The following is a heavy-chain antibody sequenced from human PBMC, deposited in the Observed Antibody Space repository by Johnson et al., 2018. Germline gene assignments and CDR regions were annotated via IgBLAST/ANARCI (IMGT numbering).Heavy chain of an antibody. D-gene: IGHD4-17*01. V-gene: IGHV3-66*01. Sequence: VQLVQSGGGLVQPGGSLRLSCAASGFTFSTYSMTWVRQAPGKGLEWVSVTFTGGHTYYADSVRGRFTVSRDNSKNTLYLQMNSLRAEGTALYYCARGRNDFGGYYYYYYMDVWGNGTPVTVS. J-gene: IGHJ6*03. CDR1: GFTFSTYS. CDR2: TFTGGHT. CDR3: ARGRNDFGGYYYYYYMDV.